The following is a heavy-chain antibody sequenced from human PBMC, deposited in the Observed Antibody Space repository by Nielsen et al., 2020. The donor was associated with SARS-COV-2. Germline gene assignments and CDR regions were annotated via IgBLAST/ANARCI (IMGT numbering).Heavy chain of an antibody. V-gene: IGHV3-21*01. J-gene: IGHJ4*02. D-gene: IGHD1-26*01. CDR3: ARVLGGGVLDY. Sequence: GGSLRLSCAASGFTFSSYSMNWVRQAPGKGLEWVSSISSSSYIYYADSVKGRFTISRDNAKNSLYLQMNSLRAEDTAVYYCARVLGGGVLDYWGQGTLVTVSS. CDR2: ISSSSYI. CDR1: GFTFSSYS.